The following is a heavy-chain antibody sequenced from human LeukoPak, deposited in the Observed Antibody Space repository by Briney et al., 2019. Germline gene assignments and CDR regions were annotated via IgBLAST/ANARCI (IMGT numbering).Heavy chain of an antibody. V-gene: IGHV1-18*01. Sequence: ASVKVSCKASGYTFTNYGISWVRQAPGQGLEWMGWISTNSDIRTYAQTLQGRFTMTTDTATTTAYMELNNLTFDDTAVYYCARDWDAMNTSFDPWGQGTPVTASS. D-gene: IGHD1-26*01. J-gene: IGHJ5*02. CDR2: ISTNSDIR. CDR1: GYTFTNYG. CDR3: ARDWDAMNTSFDP.